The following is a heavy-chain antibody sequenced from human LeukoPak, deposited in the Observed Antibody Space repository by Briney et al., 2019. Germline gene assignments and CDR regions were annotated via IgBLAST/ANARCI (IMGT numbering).Heavy chain of an antibody. D-gene: IGHD2-21*02. Sequence: GGSLRLSCAASGFTFSNSGMSWVRQAPGKGLEWVSAISGSGGSTYYADSVKGRFTISRDNSKNTLYLQMNSLRAEDTAVYYCAKDTAYCGGDCYWGQGTLATVSS. J-gene: IGHJ4*02. V-gene: IGHV3-23*01. CDR2: ISGSGGST. CDR3: AKDTAYCGGDCY. CDR1: GFTFSNSG.